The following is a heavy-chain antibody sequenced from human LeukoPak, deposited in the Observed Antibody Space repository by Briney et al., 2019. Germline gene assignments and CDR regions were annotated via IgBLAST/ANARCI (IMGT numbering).Heavy chain of an antibody. J-gene: IGHJ4*02. CDR2: ISGSGSST. CDR3: AKGGVRGVIFDF. CDR1: GFTSSSYA. V-gene: IGHV3-23*01. Sequence: GGSLRLSCAVSGFTSSSYAMSWVRQAPGKGLEWVSTISGSGSSTYDADSVKGRFTISRDNSKNTLYLQMNSLRAEDTAVYYCAKGGVRGVIFDFWGQGTLVTVSS. D-gene: IGHD3-10*01.